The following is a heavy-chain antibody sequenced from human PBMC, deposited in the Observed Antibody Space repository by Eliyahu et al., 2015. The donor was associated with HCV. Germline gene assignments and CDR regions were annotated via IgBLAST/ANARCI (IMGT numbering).Heavy chain of an antibody. CDR3: ARDLRGYCSSTSCYKKAVLSYYYGMDV. CDR1: GGXFSSYA. V-gene: IGHV1-69*01. J-gene: IGHJ6*02. D-gene: IGHD2-2*02. Sequence: QVQLVQSGAEVKKPGSSVXVSCKASGGXFSSYAXSWVXQAPGQGLXWMGGIIPIFGTANYAQKFQGRVTITADESTSTAYMELSSLRSEDTAVYYCARDLRGYCSSTSCYKKAVLSYYYGMDVWGQGTTVTVSS. CDR2: IIPIFGTA.